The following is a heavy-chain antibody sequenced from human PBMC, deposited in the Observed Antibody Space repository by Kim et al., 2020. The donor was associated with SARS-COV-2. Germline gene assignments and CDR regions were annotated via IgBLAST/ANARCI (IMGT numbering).Heavy chain of an antibody. Sequence: CTDQEIHLVRQSPGQGREWMGRINPHTDGRNYEQRFKGRVTVTRGTSISTAYTDLSSLRSDDTVVSYCTTDFFAVSGFFGYYHMDVWGRGTTVT. V-gene: IGHV1-2*05. CDR1: CTDQE. CDR3: TTDFFAVSGFFGYYHMDV. J-gene: IGHJ6*03. D-gene: IGHD3-16*01. CDR2: INPHTDGR.